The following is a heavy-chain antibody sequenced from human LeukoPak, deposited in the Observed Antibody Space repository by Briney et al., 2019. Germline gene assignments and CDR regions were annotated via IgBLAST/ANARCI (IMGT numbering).Heavy chain of an antibody. J-gene: IGHJ4*02. Sequence: GGSLRLSCAASGFTFDEYAMHWVRQAPGKGLEWVSGISWSSGSIGYADSVKGRFTISRDNAENSLYLQMSSLRAEDTAVYYCARLMGGVTTYDYWGQGTLVTVSS. CDR2: ISWSSGSI. D-gene: IGHD4-11*01. CDR3: ARLMGGVTTYDY. CDR1: GFTFDEYA. V-gene: IGHV3-9*01.